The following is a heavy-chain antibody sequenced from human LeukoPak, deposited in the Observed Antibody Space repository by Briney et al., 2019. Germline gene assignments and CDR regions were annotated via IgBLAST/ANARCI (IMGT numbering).Heavy chain of an antibody. CDR1: GGSISSYY. V-gene: IGHV4-59*08. CDR2: IYYSGST. D-gene: IGHD3-22*01. CDR3: ARHWDSSAYLNWFYA. J-gene: IGHJ5*02. Sequence: SETLSLTCTVSGGSISSYYWSWIRQPPGKGLEWIGYIYYSGSTNYNPSLKSRVTISVDTSKNQFSLKLSSVTAADTAMYYCARHWDSSAYLNWFYAVGEGSLVSVSS.